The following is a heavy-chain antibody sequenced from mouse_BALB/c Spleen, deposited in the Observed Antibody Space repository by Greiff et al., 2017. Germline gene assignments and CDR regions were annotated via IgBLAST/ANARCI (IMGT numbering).Heavy chain of an antibody. CDR3: ARGSTTVSPWAMDY. CDR2: ISSGSSTS. J-gene: IGHJ4*01. Sequence: EVKLVESGGGLVQPGGSRKLSCAASGFTFSSFGMHWVRQAPEKGLEWVAYISSGSSTSYYADTVKGRFTIARDKTKNTLFLQLTSLRSEDTAVYYCARGSTTVSPWAMDYWGQGTSGTVSS. V-gene: IGHV5-17*02. D-gene: IGHD1-1*01. CDR1: GFTFSSFG.